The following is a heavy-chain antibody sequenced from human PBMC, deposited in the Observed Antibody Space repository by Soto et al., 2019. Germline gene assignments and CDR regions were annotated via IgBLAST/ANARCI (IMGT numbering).Heavy chain of an antibody. CDR3: ARGGPFGWFDP. CDR2: LFYGGST. V-gene: IGHV4-30-4*01. J-gene: IGHJ5*02. Sequence: QVQLQESGPGLVKPSQTLSLTCTVSGGSISSGDYYWSWIRQPPGKGLEWIGYLFYGGSTYYNPSLKSRVTISVDTSKTQFSLQLRSVTAADTAVYYCARGGPFGWFDPWGQGTQVTVSS. D-gene: IGHD3-10*01. CDR1: GGSISSGDYY.